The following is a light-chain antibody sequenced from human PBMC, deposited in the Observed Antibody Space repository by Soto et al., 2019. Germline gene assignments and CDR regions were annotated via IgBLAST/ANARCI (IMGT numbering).Light chain of an antibody. J-gene: IGKJ1*01. CDR2: GAS. Sequence: EIVMTQSPVTLSVSPGERATLSCRASQSVSSYLAWYQQKPGQAPRLLIYGASTRTTGIPARFSGSGSGTEFTLTISSLQPDDFATYYCQQYNSYSTFGQGTKVDIK. CDR1: QSVSSY. CDR3: QQYNSYST. V-gene: IGKV3-15*01.